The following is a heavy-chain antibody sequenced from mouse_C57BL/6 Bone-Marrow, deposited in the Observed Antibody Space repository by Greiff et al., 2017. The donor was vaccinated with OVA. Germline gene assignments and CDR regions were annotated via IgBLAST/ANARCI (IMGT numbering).Heavy chain of an antibody. CDR1: GFTFSDYG. J-gene: IGHJ1*03. CDR2: ISSGRSTI. Sequence: EVMLVASGGGLVKPGGSLKLSCAASGFTFSDYGMHWVRQAPETGLEWVAYISSGRSTIYYADTVKGRFTISRDNAKNTLFLQMTSLRSEDTAMYYCARINYWYFDVWGTGTTVTVSS. V-gene: IGHV5-17*01. CDR3: ARINYWYFDV.